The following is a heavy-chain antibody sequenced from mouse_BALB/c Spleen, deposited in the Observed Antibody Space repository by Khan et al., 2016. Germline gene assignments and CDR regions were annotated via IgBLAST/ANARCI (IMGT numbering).Heavy chain of an antibody. J-gene: IGHJ2*01. V-gene: IGHV3-2*02. Sequence: EVQLQESGPGLVKPSQSLSLTCTVTGYSITSDYAWNWIRQFPGNKLEWMGYISYSGSTSYNPSLKSRISITRDTSKNQFFLQLNSVTTEDTATYDCAKEGATGVDYWGQGTTLTVSS. CDR2: ISYSGST. CDR3: AKEGATGVDY. CDR1: GYSITSDYA. D-gene: IGHD4-1*01.